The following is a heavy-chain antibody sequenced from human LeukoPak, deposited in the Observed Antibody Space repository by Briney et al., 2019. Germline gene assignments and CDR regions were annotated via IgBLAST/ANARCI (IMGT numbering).Heavy chain of an antibody. CDR3: ARVGPMKTYYYGSGSYYFDY. Sequence: GGSLRLSCAASGFIFSSYSMNWVRQAPGKGLEWVTCISGSSSSIYTADSVKGRFTISRDNAKNSLYLQMNSLRAEDTAVYYCARVGPMKTYYYGSGSYYFDYWGQGTLVTVSS. J-gene: IGHJ4*02. CDR2: ISGSSSSI. D-gene: IGHD3-10*01. CDR1: GFIFSSYS. V-gene: IGHV3-21*04.